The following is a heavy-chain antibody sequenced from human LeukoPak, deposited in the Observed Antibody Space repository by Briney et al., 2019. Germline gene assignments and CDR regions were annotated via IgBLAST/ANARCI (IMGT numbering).Heavy chain of an antibody. J-gene: IGHJ4*02. CDR2: IVVGSGNT. D-gene: IGHD6-19*01. CDR3: ARGGSGPEAPFDY. V-gene: IGHV1-58*01. Sequence: SVKVSCKASGFTFTSSAVQWVRQARGQRLEWIGWIVVGSGNTNYAQKFQERVTITRDMSTSTAYMELSSLRSEDTAVYYCARGGSGPEAPFDYWGQGTLVTVSS. CDR1: GFTFTSSA.